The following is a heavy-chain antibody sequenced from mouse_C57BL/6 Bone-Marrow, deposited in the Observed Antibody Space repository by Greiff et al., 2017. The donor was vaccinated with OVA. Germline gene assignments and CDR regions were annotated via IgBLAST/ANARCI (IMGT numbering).Heavy chain of an antibody. CDR2: IDPSDSYT. Sequence: QVQLKESGAELVKPGASVKLSCKASGYTFTSYWMQWVKQRPGQGLEWIGEIDPSDSYTNYNQKFKGKATLTVDTSSSTAYMQLSSLTSEDSAVYYCARGIYYDYDDYAMDYWGQGTSVTVSS. V-gene: IGHV1-50*01. J-gene: IGHJ4*01. CDR3: ARGIYYDYDDYAMDY. CDR1: GYTFTSYW. D-gene: IGHD2-4*01.